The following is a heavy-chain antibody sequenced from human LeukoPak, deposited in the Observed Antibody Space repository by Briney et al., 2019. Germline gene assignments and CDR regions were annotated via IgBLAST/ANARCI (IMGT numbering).Heavy chain of an antibody. J-gene: IGHJ4*02. V-gene: IGHV4-4*07. CDR1: GGSLSRYY. Sequence: PSETLSLTCTVSGGSLSRYYSSWIRPPAGKGLEWIGRIYTSGSTNYNPSLKRRVTMSVDTSKNQFSLKLSSVTAADTAVYYCARGGGGYSYGDYFDYWGQGTLVTVSS. CDR3: ARGGGGYSYGDYFDY. D-gene: IGHD5-18*01. CDR2: IYTSGST.